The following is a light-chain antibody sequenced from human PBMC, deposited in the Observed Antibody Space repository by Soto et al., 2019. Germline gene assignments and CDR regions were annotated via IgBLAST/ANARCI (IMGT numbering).Light chain of an antibody. CDR2: DAS. CDR3: KRDNNNNTQWM. J-gene: IGKJ1*01. CDR1: QTISTW. Sequence: DIQVTHSPPTLSASVGDRVTITCRASQTISTWMAWYQQKPGKAPKLLVYDASTLQSGVASRFSGSGPGTEFNLIISGLQPDDSATYYCKRDNNNNTQWMFGQATKVHIX. V-gene: IGKV1-5*01.